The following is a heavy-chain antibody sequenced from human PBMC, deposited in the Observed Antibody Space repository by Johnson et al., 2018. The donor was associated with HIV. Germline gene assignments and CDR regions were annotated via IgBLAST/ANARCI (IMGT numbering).Heavy chain of an antibody. J-gene: IGHJ3*02. CDR2: INWNGGST. CDR1: GFIFNDHG. CDR3: ASQQWELGSHDAFDI. D-gene: IGHD1-26*01. V-gene: IGHV3-20*04. Sequence: EQLVESGGGVVRPGGSLRLSCATSGFIFNDHGMTWVRQVPGKGLEWVSGINWNGGSTGYADSVKGRFTISRDNAKNSLYLQMNSLRAEDTALYYCASQQWELGSHDAFDIWGQGTMVTVSS.